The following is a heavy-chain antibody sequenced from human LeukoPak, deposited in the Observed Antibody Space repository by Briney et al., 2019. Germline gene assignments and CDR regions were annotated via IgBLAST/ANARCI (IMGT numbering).Heavy chain of an antibody. CDR3: ARDHCVSSGCYEDYYYGMDV. Sequence: ASVKVSCKASGYTFTGYYIQWVRQAPGQGLEWMGWINPNSGGTNYAQKFQGRVTMTRDTSISTAYMELSRLRSDDTAAYFCARDHCVSSGCYEDYYYGMDVWGRGTMVTVSS. CDR2: INPNSGGT. CDR1: GYTFTGYY. D-gene: IGHD2-2*01. J-gene: IGHJ6*02. V-gene: IGHV1-2*02.